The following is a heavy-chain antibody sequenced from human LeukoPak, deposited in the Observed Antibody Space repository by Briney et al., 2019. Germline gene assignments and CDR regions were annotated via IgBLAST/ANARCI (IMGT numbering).Heavy chain of an antibody. CDR2: TSAYNGNT. D-gene: IGHD5-18*01. Sequence: VASVKVSCKASGYTFTSYGISWVRQAPGQGLEWMGWTSAYNGNTNYAQKLQGRVTMTTDTSTSTAYMELRSLRSDDTAVYYCARVGYSYGTKYYFDYWGQGTLVTVSS. V-gene: IGHV1-18*01. CDR1: GYTFTSYG. J-gene: IGHJ4*02. CDR3: ARVGYSYGTKYYFDY.